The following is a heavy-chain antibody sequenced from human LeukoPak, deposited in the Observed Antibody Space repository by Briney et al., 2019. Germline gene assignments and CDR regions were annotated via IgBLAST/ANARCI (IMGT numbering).Heavy chain of an antibody. J-gene: IGHJ4*01. CDR3: TTREIVVEPAQTSMVRGVLWRSDF. V-gene: IGHV1-24*01. CDR2: FDPKEGER. D-gene: IGHD3-10*01. Sequence: ASVKVSCKASGYTFTRHYMNWVRQAPGQGLEWMGGFDPKEGERVYAQNFQGSFTMTEDTSSGTAYMELNSLRSEDTAVYYCTTREIVVEPAQTSMVRGVLWRSDFWGHGTLVTVSS. CDR1: GYTFTRHY.